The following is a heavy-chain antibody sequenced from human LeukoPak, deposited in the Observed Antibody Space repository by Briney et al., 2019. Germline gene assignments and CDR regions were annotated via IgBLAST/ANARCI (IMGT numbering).Heavy chain of an antibody. CDR2: ISGSGGST. CDR3: AKGGYSSGWYDYYYMDV. Sequence: GGSLRLSCAASGFTFSSYAMSWVRQAPGKGLEWVSAISGSGGSTYYADSVKGRFTISRDNSKNTLYLQMNSLRAEDTAVYYCAKGGYSSGWYDYYYMDVWGKGTTVTVSS. J-gene: IGHJ6*03. D-gene: IGHD6-19*01. CDR1: GFTFSSYA. V-gene: IGHV3-23*01.